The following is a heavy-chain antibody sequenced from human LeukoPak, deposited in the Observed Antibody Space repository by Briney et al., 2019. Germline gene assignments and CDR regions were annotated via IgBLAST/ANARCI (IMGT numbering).Heavy chain of an antibody. D-gene: IGHD2-15*01. CDR2: IYYSGST. Sequence: SETLSLTCTVSGGSISSYYWSWIRQPPGKGLEWIGYIYYSGSTNYNPSLKSRVTISVDTSKNQFSLKLSSVTAADTAVYYCASDSLLGNYFDYWGQGTLVTVSS. CDR1: GGSISSYY. CDR3: ASDSLLGNYFDY. V-gene: IGHV4-59*01. J-gene: IGHJ4*02.